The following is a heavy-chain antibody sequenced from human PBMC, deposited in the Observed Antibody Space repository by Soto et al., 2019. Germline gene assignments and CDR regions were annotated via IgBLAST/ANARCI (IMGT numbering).Heavy chain of an antibody. CDR1: GGSMSSYY. Sequence: PSETLSLTCTVSGGSMSSYYWSWIRQPPGKGLEWIGYIYYSRSANYNPSLKSRVTISVDTSKNQFSLKLSSVTAADTAVYHCARHGRNYYDSSGYFGYWGQGTLVTVSS. J-gene: IGHJ4*02. CDR2: IYYSRSA. V-gene: IGHV4-59*08. D-gene: IGHD3-22*01. CDR3: ARHGRNYYDSSGYFGY.